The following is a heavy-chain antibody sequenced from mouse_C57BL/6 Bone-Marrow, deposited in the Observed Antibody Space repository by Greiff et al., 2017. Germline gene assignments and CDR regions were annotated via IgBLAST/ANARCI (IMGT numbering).Heavy chain of an antibody. D-gene: IGHD2-1*01. CDR1: GFTFSSYA. Sequence: EVQLKESGGGLVKPGGSLKLSCAASGFTFSSYAMSWVRQTPEKRLEWVATISDGGSYTYYPDNVKGRFTISRDNAKNNLYLQMSHLKSEDTAMYYCARGGNGDYWGQGTTLTVSS. J-gene: IGHJ2*01. CDR2: ISDGGSYT. V-gene: IGHV5-4*01. CDR3: ARGGNGDY.